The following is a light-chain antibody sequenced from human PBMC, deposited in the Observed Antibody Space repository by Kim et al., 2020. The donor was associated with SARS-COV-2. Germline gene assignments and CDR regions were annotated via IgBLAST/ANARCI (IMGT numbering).Light chain of an antibody. CDR3: QQYGSSPYT. J-gene: IGKJ2*01. V-gene: IGKV3-20*01. CDR2: DAS. Sequence: EIALTQSPGTLSLSPGERATLSCRASQSVSSNYLAWYQQKPGQAPRLLIYDASSRATGIPDRFSGSGSGTDFTLTISRLEPEDFAVYYCQQYGSSPYTFGQGTKLEI. CDR1: QSVSSNY.